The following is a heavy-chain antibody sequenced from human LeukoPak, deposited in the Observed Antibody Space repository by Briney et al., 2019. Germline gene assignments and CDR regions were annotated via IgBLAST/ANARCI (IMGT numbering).Heavy chain of an antibody. Sequence: GGSLRLSCAASGVTFSSYAMSWVRQAPGKGLEWDSGISGSGGSTYYADSVKGRFTTSRDNSKNTLYLQMNSPRAEDTAVYYCAILPGYSSSWYEVDYWGQGTLVTVSS. CDR2: ISGSGGST. CDR1: GVTFSSYA. V-gene: IGHV3-23*01. CDR3: AILPGYSSSWYEVDY. D-gene: IGHD6-13*01. J-gene: IGHJ4*02.